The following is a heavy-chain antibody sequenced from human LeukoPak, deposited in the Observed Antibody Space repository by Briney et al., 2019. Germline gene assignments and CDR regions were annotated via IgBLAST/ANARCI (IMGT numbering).Heavy chain of an antibody. Sequence: SETLSLTCTVSIGSISTGSYYWGWIRQPPGKGLEWIGTIYYSGSPYYNPSLKSRVTISVDTSKNHFSLKLTSVTAADTAVYYCARLPYYYDSSGYYYFSFDYWGQGTLVTVSS. CDR3: ARLPYYYDSSGYYYFSFDY. V-gene: IGHV4-39*02. CDR1: IGSISTGSYY. CDR2: IYYSGSP. J-gene: IGHJ4*02. D-gene: IGHD3-22*01.